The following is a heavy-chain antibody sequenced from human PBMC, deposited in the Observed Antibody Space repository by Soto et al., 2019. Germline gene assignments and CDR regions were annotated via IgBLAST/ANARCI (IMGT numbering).Heavy chain of an antibody. CDR3: AAGGDY. CDR1: GVSLNSTDYY. J-gene: IGHJ4*02. CDR2: VYWSGAT. Sequence: QLQLQESGPGLVKPSETLSLICTVSGVSLNSTDYYWGWIRQPPGEGLEWIGSVYWSGATDYNPSLESRVTISVDRPKRQFSLRLTSVPAADTAVYYCAAGGDYWGQGRLVTVSS. V-gene: IGHV4-39*01. D-gene: IGHD3-10*01.